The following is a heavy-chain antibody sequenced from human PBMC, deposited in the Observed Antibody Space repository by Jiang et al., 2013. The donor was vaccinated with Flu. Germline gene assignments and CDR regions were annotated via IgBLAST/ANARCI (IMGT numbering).Heavy chain of an antibody. CDR3: ARHNRGRSPTSFDY. V-gene: IGHV4-39*01. Sequence: PGLVKPSETLSLTCTVSGGSISSSSYYWGWIRQPPGKGLEWIGSIYYSGSTYYNPSLKSRVTISVDTSKNQFSLKLSSVTAADTAVYYCARHNRGRSPTSFDYWGQGTLVTVSS. CDR1: GGSISSSSYY. CDR2: IYYSGST. D-gene: IGHD2/OR15-2a*01. J-gene: IGHJ4*02.